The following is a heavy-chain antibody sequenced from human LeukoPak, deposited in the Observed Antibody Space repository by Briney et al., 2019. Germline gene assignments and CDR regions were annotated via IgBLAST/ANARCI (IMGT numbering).Heavy chain of an antibody. D-gene: IGHD1-26*01. CDR3: SRTAVATPYSGSYFRYYYYMDV. Sequence: SETLSLTCAVHGGSFSGYYWSWIRQPPGKGLEWIGEINLSGRTHYNPSLKRRVTISVDTSKNQFSLNLSSVTAADTAVYYCSRTAVATPYSGSYFRYYYYMDVWGKGTTVTVSS. V-gene: IGHV4-34*01. J-gene: IGHJ6*03. CDR2: INLSGRT. CDR1: GGSFSGYY.